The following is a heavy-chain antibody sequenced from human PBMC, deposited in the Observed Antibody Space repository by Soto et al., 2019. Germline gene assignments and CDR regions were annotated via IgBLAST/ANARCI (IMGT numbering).Heavy chain of an antibody. J-gene: IGHJ4*02. CDR2: ISAYNGNT. D-gene: IGHD3-22*01. V-gene: IGHV1-18*04. CDR3: ASEEGDSSGYYPD. Sequence: QVQLVQSGAEVKKPGASVKVSCKASGYTFTSYGISWVRQAPGQGLEWMGWISAYNGNTKYSQKFQGRVTITRDTSASTAYMELSSLRSEDTAVYYCASEEGDSSGYYPDWGQGTLVTVSS. CDR1: GYTFTSYG.